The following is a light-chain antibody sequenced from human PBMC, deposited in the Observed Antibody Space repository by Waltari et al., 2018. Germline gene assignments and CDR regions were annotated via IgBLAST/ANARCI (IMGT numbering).Light chain of an antibody. Sequence: QSALTQPASVSGSPGQSIPISCPGTNSDVGGYNYVSWYQQHPGKAPKLMIYEVSNRPSGVSNRFSGSKSGNTASLTISGLQAEDEADYYCSSYTSSSTRVFGTGTKVTVL. CDR1: NSDVGGYNY. CDR2: EVS. J-gene: IGLJ1*01. CDR3: SSYTSSSTRV. V-gene: IGLV2-14*01.